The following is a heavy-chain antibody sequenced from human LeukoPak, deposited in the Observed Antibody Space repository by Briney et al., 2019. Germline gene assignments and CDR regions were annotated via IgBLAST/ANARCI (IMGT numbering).Heavy chain of an antibody. CDR3: AKPDYYDSSGYYLRFFDH. V-gene: IGHV3-30*18. Sequence: GGSLRLSCAASGFSFSNYGMHWVRQAPGKGPEWVAVISYAGSHQYYTDSVKGRFTISRDNSKSTLYLQMSSLRAEDTAVYYCAKPDYYDSSGYYLRFFDHWGQGTLVTVSS. D-gene: IGHD3-22*01. CDR2: ISYAGSHQ. J-gene: IGHJ4*02. CDR1: GFSFSNYG.